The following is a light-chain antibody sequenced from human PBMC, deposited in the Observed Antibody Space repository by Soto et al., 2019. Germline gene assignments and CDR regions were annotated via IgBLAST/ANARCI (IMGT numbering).Light chain of an antibody. CDR3: QQYNNWPPWT. Sequence: EIVMTQSPATLSVSPGERATLSCRASQSVSSNLAWYPQKPGQAPRILIYGALTSATGVPGRFSGSGSGTDFTLTISSLRSEDFAVDYCQQYNNWPPWTFGQGTKVYSK. J-gene: IGKJ1*01. V-gene: IGKV3-15*01. CDR2: GAL. CDR1: QSVSSN.